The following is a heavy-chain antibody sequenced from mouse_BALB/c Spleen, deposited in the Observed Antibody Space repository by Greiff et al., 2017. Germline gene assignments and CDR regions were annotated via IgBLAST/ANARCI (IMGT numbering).Heavy chain of an antibody. D-gene: IGHD1-1*01. CDR1: GFNIKDTY. Sequence: VQLKQSGAELVKPGASVKLSCTASGFNIKDTYMHWVKQRPEQGLEWIGRIDPANGNTKYDPKFQGKATITADTSSNTAYLQLSSLTSEDTAVYYCASLYYYGSRGFAYWGQGTLVTVSA. CDR3: ASLYYYGSRGFAY. J-gene: IGHJ3*01. V-gene: IGHV14-3*02. CDR2: IDPANGNT.